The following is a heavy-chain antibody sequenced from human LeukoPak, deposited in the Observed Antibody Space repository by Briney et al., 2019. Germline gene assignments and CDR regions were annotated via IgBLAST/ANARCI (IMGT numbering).Heavy chain of an antibody. CDR1: GGSISSYY. CDR3: ARDPYCSSTSCYPFDI. V-gene: IGHV4-4*07. D-gene: IGHD2-2*01. CDR2: IYTSGST. Sequence: SETLSLTCTVSGGSISSYYWSWIRQPAGKGLEWIGRIYTSGSTNYNPSLKSRVTMSVDTSKNQFSLKLSSVTAADTAVYYCARDPYCSSTSCYPFDIWGQGTMVTVSS. J-gene: IGHJ3*02.